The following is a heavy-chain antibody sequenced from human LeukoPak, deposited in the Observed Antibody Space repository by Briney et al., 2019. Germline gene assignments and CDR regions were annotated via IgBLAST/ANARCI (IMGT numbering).Heavy chain of an antibody. CDR2: ISYDESNK. CDR3: ARPGYLVVQGYFDY. CDR1: GFTFSSYA. Sequence: PGRSLRLSCAASGFTFSSYAMHWVRQAPGKGLEWVAVISYDESNKYYADSVKGRFTISRDNSKNTLYLQMNSLRAEDTAVYYCARPGYLVVQGYFDYWGQGTLVTVSS. V-gene: IGHV3-30*04. J-gene: IGHJ4*02. D-gene: IGHD2-15*01.